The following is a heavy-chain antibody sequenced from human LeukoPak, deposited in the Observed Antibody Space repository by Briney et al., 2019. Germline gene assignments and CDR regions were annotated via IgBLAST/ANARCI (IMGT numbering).Heavy chain of an antibody. CDR3: ARDETHYDSSGYYFF. Sequence: NPSETLSLTCAVYGGSFSGYYWSWIRQPPGKGLEWIGEINHSGSTNYNPSLKSRVTISVDTSKNQFSLKLSSVTAADTAVYYCARDETHYDSSGYYFFWGQGTLVTVSS. J-gene: IGHJ4*02. CDR2: INHSGST. D-gene: IGHD3-22*01. V-gene: IGHV4-34*01. CDR1: GGSFSGYY.